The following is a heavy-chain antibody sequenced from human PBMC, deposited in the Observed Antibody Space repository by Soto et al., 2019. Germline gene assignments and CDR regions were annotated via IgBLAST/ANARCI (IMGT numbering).Heavy chain of an antibody. CDR1: GGSISSYY. J-gene: IGHJ4*02. CDR2: IDYSGST. CDR3: ARASYDILTGYQLDY. Sequence: QVQLQESGPGLVKPSETLSLTCTVSGGSISSYYWSWIRQPPGKGLEWIGYIDYSGSTNYNPSLKSRVTISVDTSKNQFSLKLSSVTAADTAVYYCARASYDILTGYQLDYWGQGTLVTVSS. V-gene: IGHV4-59*01. D-gene: IGHD3-9*01.